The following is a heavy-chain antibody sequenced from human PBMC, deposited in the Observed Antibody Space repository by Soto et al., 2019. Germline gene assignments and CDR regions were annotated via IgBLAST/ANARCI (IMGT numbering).Heavy chain of an antibody. CDR1: GGSISSGGYS. V-gene: IGHV4-30-2*01. Sequence: QLQLQESGSGLVKPSQTLSLTCAVSGGSISSGGYSWSWIRQPPGYDLEWIGYIYHSGSTYYNQSLKSRVTILVDRSKSQSSPKLSSVTAADTAVYYCARDQYYDSSGYPSDWGQGTLVTVSS. CDR2: IYHSGST. J-gene: IGHJ4*02. D-gene: IGHD3-22*01. CDR3: ARDQYYDSSGYPSD.